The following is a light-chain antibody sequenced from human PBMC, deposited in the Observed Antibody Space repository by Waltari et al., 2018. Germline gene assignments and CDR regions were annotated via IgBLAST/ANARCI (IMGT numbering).Light chain of an antibody. V-gene: IGLV1-40*01. CDR3: QSYDSSLSGVI. CDR1: SSNIGAGYD. J-gene: IGLJ2*01. CDR2: GNN. Sequence: QSVLTQPPSVSGAPGQRITISCTGTSSNIGAGYDVHWYLQLPGTAPKLLILGNNKRPPGDPDRFSDSKSDTSASLAITGLQAEDEADYYCQSYDSSLSGVIFGGGTKLTVL.